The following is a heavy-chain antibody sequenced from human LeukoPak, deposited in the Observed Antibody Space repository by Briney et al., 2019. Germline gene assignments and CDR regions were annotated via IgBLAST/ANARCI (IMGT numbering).Heavy chain of an antibody. V-gene: IGHV3-48*01. D-gene: IGHD2-15*01. CDR2: ISSSSSTI. J-gene: IGHJ6*03. CDR1: GFTFSSYS. CDR3: ARDPLYCSGGSCYYYYYMDV. Sequence: AGSLRLSCAASGFTFSSYSMNWVRQAPGQGLEWVSYISSSSSTIYYADSVKGRFTISRDNAKSSLYLQMNSLRAEDTAVYYCARDPLYCSGGSCYYYYYMDVWGKGTTVTASS.